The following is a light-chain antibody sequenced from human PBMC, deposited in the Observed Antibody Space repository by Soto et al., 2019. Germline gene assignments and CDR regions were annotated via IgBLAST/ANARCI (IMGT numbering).Light chain of an antibody. Sequence: QSVLTQPASVSGSPGQSITISCTGASSDVGAYNYVSWYQQHPGKAPKLMIYDVSNRPSGVSNRFSGSKSGNTASLTISGLQAEDEADYYCSSYTSSTTQVFGGGTKVTVL. J-gene: IGLJ3*02. V-gene: IGLV2-14*03. CDR2: DVS. CDR1: SSDVGAYNY. CDR3: SSYTSSTTQV.